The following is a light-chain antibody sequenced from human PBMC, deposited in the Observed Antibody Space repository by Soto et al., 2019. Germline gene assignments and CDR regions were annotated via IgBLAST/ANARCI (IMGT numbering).Light chain of an antibody. Sequence: QSALTQPASVSGSPGQSITISCTGTSSDVGGYNYVSWYQQHPGKAPKFMIYGVTNRPSGVSNRFSGSKSSNTASLTISGLQAEDEADYYCSSYTSSSTLSVVFGGGTKLTVL. CDR1: SSDVGGYNY. CDR3: SSYTSSSTLSVV. J-gene: IGLJ2*01. V-gene: IGLV2-14*01. CDR2: GVT.